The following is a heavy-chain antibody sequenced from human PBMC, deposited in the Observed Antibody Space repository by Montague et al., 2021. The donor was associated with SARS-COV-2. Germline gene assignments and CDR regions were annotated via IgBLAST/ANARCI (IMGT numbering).Heavy chain of an antibody. CDR3: AREGGRIQLWLRGDDAFNI. J-gene: IGHJ3*02. D-gene: IGHD5-18*01. CDR2: VYYSGST. V-gene: IGHV4-31*03. CDR1: GGSISDGGYS. Sequence: TLSLTCTVSGGSISDGGYSWTWIRQRPGKGLEWIGYVYYSGSTFYNPSLKSRITISVDTSKNQFSLKLSSVTAADTAVYYCAREGGRIQLWLRGDDAFNIWGQGTLVTVSS.